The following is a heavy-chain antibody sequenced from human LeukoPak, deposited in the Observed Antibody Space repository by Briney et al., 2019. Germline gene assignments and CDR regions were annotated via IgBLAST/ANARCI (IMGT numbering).Heavy chain of an antibody. CDR3: APLGYCTNGVCYPGGDWFDP. Sequence: SVKVSCKASGYTFTSYGISWVRQAPGQGLEWMGGIIPIFGTANYAQKFQGRVTITTDESTSTAYMELSSLRSEDTAVYYCAPLGYCTNGVCYPGGDWFDPWGQGTLVTVSS. CDR2: IIPIFGTA. J-gene: IGHJ5*02. D-gene: IGHD2-8*01. V-gene: IGHV1-69*05. CDR1: GYTFTSYG.